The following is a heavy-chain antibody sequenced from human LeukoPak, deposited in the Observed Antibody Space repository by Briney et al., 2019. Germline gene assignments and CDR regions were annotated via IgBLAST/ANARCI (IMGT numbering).Heavy chain of an antibody. CDR1: GYTFTSYD. CDR2: MNPNSGNT. CDR3: ARGMVELELDAFGI. J-gene: IGHJ3*02. Sequence: ASVKVSCKASGYTFTSYDINWVRQATGQGLEWMGWMNPNSGNTGYAQKFQGRVTITRNTSISTAYMELSSLRSEDTAVYYCARGMVELELDAFGIWGQGTMVTVSS. D-gene: IGHD1-7*01. V-gene: IGHV1-8*03.